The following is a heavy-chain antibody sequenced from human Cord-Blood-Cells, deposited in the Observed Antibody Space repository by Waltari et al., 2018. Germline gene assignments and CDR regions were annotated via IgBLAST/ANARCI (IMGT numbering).Heavy chain of an antibody. CDR2: IYHSGST. CDR3: ARDGGYCSGGSCYAEYFQH. CDR1: GGSISSSNW. Sequence: QVQLQESGPGLVKPSGTLSLTCAVSGGSISSSNWWSWVRQPPGKGLEWIGEIYHSGSTNYNPSLKSRVTRSVDKSKNQFSLELSSVTAADTAVYYGARDGGYCSGGSCYAEYFQHWGQGTLVTVSS. D-gene: IGHD2-15*01. J-gene: IGHJ1*01. V-gene: IGHV4-4*02.